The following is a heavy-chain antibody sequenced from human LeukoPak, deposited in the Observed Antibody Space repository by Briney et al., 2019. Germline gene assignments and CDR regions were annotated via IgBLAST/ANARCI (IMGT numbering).Heavy chain of an antibody. CDR2: ISHDGGNK. CDR1: GFTFRSYG. Sequence: PGGSLRLSCAASGFTFRSYGMHWVRQAPGKGLEWVAVISHDGGNKYYADSVKGRFTISRDNSKNTLYLQMNSLRPEDTAVYSCAKAGGKGDGRERVAARPLSSNDYWGQGTLVTVSS. CDR3: AKAGGKGDGRERVAARPLSSNDY. V-gene: IGHV3-30*18. D-gene: IGHD6-6*01. J-gene: IGHJ4*02.